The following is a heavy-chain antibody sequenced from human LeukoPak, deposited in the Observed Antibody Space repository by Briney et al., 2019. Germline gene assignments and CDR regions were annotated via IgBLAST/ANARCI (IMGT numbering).Heavy chain of an antibody. CDR2: INPNSGGT. Sequence: GASVKVSCKASGYTFTDYYMHWVRQAPGQGLEWVGCINPNSGGTNYAQKFQGRVTMTRDTSISTDYMELSRLRSDGTAVYYCAREGPIVGATHLVDYWGQETLVTVSS. CDR3: AREGPIVGATHLVDY. D-gene: IGHD1-26*01. CDR1: GYTFTDYY. J-gene: IGHJ4*02. V-gene: IGHV1-2*02.